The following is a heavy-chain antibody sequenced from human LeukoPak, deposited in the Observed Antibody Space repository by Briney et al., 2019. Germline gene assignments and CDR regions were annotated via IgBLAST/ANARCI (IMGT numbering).Heavy chain of an antibody. Sequence: KPSETLSLTCTVSGGSISSFYWSWIRQPPGKGLEWIAYIYYSGSTRYNPSLKSRVAISVDTSNNQVSLKLSSVTAADTAVYYCARHGYCSGGSCYWDYWGQGTLVTVSS. CDR2: IYYSGST. CDR3: ARHGYCSGGSCYWDY. D-gene: IGHD2-15*01. CDR1: GGSISSFY. J-gene: IGHJ4*02. V-gene: IGHV4-59*08.